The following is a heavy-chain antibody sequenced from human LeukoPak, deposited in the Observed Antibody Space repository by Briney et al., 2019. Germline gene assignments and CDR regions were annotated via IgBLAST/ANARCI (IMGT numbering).Heavy chain of an antibody. D-gene: IGHD6-13*01. J-gene: IGHJ4*02. CDR1: GFTFSSYA. CDR3: AKYSSSWLFDY. V-gene: IGHV3-23*01. Sequence: PGGSLRLSCAASGFTFSSYAMSWVRQAPGKGLEWVSAISGSGGSTYYADSVEGRFTISRDNSKNTLYLQMDSLRTEDTAVYYCAKYSSSWLFDYWGQGTLVTVSS. CDR2: ISGSGGST.